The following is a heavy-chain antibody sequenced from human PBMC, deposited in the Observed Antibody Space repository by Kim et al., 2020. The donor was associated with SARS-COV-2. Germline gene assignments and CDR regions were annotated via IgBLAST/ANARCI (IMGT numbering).Heavy chain of an antibody. Sequence: SVKVSCKASGGIFNSLAINWVRQAPGQGLVWMGGIIPLFGRANYAQNFQGRVTITADESTSTSYMEVSGLTSEDTAVYYCASQRLDGRYYHGSGSLDYWGQGTLVIVSS. D-gene: IGHD3-10*01. V-gene: IGHV1-69*13. CDR1: GGIFNSLA. CDR3: ASQRLDGRYYHGSGSLDY. CDR2: IIPLFGRA. J-gene: IGHJ4*02.